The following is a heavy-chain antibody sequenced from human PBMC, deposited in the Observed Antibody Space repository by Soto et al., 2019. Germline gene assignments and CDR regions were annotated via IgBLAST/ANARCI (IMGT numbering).Heavy chain of an antibody. Sequence: QVQLVESGGGVVQPGRSLRLSCAASGFTFSSYGMHWVRQAPGKGLEGVAVISYDGSNKYYADSVKGRFTISRDNSKNTLYLQMNSLRAEDTAVYYCATFYCSGGSCYSGYFDYWGQGTLVTVSS. V-gene: IGHV3-30*03. D-gene: IGHD2-15*01. CDR1: GFTFSSYG. J-gene: IGHJ4*02. CDR3: ATFYCSGGSCYSGYFDY. CDR2: ISYDGSNK.